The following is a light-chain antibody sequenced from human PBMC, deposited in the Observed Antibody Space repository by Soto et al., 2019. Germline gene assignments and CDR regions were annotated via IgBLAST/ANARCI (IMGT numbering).Light chain of an antibody. CDR2: DVS. CDR1: QSVGTY. Sequence: DIVLTQSPATLSLSPGERATLSCRASQSVGTYLVWYQHKPGQAPRLLIHDVSNRATGIPARFSGSGSGTDFTLPISSLEPEDFAVYYCHQRRDWPRTFGQGTKVEIK. CDR3: HQRRDWPRT. V-gene: IGKV3-11*01. J-gene: IGKJ1*01.